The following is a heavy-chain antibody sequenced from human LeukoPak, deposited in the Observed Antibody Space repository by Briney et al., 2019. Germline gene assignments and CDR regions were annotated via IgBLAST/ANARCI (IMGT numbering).Heavy chain of an antibody. D-gene: IGHD3-3*01. CDR1: GGSFNGYY. CDR3: ASANDYDFWSGYYWD. CDR2: INHSGST. V-gene: IGHV4-34*01. J-gene: IGHJ4*02. Sequence: SETLSLTCAVHGGSFNGYYWSWIRQPPGKGLEWIGEINHSGSTNYNPSLKSRVTISVDTSKNQFSLKLSSVTAADTAVYYCASANDYDFWSGYYWDWGQGTLVTVSS.